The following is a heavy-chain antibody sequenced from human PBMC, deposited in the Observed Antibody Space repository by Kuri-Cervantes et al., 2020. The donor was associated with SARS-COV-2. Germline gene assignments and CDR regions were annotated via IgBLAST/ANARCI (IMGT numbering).Heavy chain of an antibody. CDR1: GFTFGDYA. Sequence: GGSLRLSCTASGFTFGDYAMSWVRQAPGKGLEWVGFIRSKAYGGTTEYAASVKGRFTISRDDSKSIAYLQMNSLKTEDTAVYHCTRDIYYALLGYYYGMDVWGQGTTVTVSS. V-gene: IGHV3-49*04. CDR2: IRSKAYGGTT. D-gene: IGHD3-10*01. J-gene: IGHJ6*02. CDR3: TRDIYYALLGYYYGMDV.